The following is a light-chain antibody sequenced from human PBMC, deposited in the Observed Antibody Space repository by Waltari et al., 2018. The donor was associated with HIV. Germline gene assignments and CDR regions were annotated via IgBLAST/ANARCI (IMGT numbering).Light chain of an antibody. CDR3: QQYYNWPYT. CDR2: GAS. Sequence: EIVMTQSRATLSVSPGERATLSCRASQSVSSNLAWYQKKPGQAPRLLIYGASTRATGIPARFSGSGSGTEFTLTLSSLQSEDFAVYFCQQYYNWPYTFGQGTKLEIK. CDR1: QSVSSN. V-gene: IGKV3-15*01. J-gene: IGKJ2*01.